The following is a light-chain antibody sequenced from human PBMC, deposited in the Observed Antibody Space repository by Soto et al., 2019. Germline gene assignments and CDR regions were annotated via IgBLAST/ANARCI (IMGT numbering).Light chain of an antibody. J-gene: IGLJ1*01. CDR2: DVS. Sequence: QSALTQPASVSGSPAQSITISCTGTSSDVGAYNYVSWYQQHPGKAPKLMIHDVSNRPSGVSNRFSGSKSGNTASLTISGLQAEDEADYYCSSYTSSSTYVFGTGTKVTVL. CDR3: SSYTSSSTYV. V-gene: IGLV2-14*01. CDR1: SSDVGAYNY.